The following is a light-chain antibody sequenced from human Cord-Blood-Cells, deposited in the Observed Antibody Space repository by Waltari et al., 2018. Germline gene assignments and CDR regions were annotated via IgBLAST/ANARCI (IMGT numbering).Light chain of an antibody. J-gene: IGLJ2*01. CDR1: HIGSKS. CDR3: QVWDSSSDHVV. Sequence: SYVLTQPPSVSVAPGKTARITCGGNHIGSKSVHWYQQQPGQAPVLVIYYDSDRPSGIPERSSGSNAGNTATLTISRVEARDEAYYYCQVWDSSSDHVVFGRGTKLTGL. CDR2: YDS. V-gene: IGLV3-21*04.